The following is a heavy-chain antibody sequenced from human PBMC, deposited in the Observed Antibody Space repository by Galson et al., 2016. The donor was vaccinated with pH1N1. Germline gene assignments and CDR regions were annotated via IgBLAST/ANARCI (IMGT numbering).Heavy chain of an antibody. CDR1: GYTFTSYD. CDR2: MNPNSGNT. D-gene: IGHD4-17*01. Sequence: SVKVSCKASGYTFTSYDINWVRQATGQGLEWMGWMNPNSGNTGYAQKFQGRVTMTRNTSISTAYMELSSLRSVDTAVYYCARSGGYGENFDYWGQGTLVTVSS. V-gene: IGHV1-8*01. CDR3: ARSGGYGENFDY. J-gene: IGHJ4*02.